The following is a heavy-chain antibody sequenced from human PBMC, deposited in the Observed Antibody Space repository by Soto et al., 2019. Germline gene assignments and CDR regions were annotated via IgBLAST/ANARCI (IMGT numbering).Heavy chain of an antibody. CDR3: ARVTEIAAYYYYYGMDV. V-gene: IGHV1-69*01. Sequence: QVQLVQSGAEVKKPGSSVKVSYKASGGTFSSYAISWVRQAPGQGLEWMGGIIPIFGTANYAQKFQGRVTITADESTITAYMELSSLRSEDTAVYYCARVTEIAAYYYYYGMDVWGQGTTVTVSS. CDR2: IIPIFGTA. D-gene: IGHD1-20*01. CDR1: GGTFSSYA. J-gene: IGHJ6*02.